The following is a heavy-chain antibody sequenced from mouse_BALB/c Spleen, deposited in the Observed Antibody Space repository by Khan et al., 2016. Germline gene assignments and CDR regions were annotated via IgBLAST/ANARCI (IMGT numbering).Heavy chain of an antibody. CDR3: ANMDY. J-gene: IGHJ4*01. CDR1: GYSITSDYA. V-gene: IGHV3-2*02. Sequence: EVQLQESGPGLVKPSQSLSLTCTVTGYSITSDYAWNWIRQFPGNKLEWMGYITYSGSTTYNPSLKSRISITRDTSKNQFFLQLSSLTTEDTATYYCANMDYWGQGSSVTVSS. CDR2: ITYSGST.